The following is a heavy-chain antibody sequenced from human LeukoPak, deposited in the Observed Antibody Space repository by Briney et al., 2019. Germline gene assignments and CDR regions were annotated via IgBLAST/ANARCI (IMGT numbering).Heavy chain of an antibody. V-gene: IGHV3-30-3*01. D-gene: IGHD6-6*01. J-gene: IGHJ6*02. Sequence: GRSLRLSCAASGFTFSSYAMHWVRQAPGKGLEWVAVISYDGSNKYYADSVKGRFTTSRDNSKNTLYLQMNSLRAEDTAVYYCAGGEYSSSFGMDVWGQGTTVTVSS. CDR3: AGGEYSSSFGMDV. CDR2: ISYDGSNK. CDR1: GFTFSSYA.